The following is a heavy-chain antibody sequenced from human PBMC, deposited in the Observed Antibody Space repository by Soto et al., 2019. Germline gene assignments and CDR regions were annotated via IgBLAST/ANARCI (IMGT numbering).Heavy chain of an antibody. CDR1: GISIDNYY. V-gene: IGHV4-4*07. CDR2: IYSSGTT. J-gene: IGHJ5*02. Sequence: SETLSLTCTVSGISIDNYYCSWIRQSAGKGLEWIGRIYSSGTTNYNPSLKSRDTMSVDMSKSQFSLNVRSVTAADTAVYYCVRDVGGSGWFAPWGQGTLVTVSS. CDR3: VRDVGGSGWFAP.